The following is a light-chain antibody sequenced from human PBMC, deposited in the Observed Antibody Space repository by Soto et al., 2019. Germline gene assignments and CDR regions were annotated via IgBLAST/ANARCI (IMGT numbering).Light chain of an antibody. J-gene: IGKJ4*01. CDR1: QSVSSY. CDR2: DAS. CDR3: QQRSNWPPD. V-gene: IGKV3-11*01. Sequence: EIVLTQSPATLSLSPGERATLSCRASQSVSSYLAWYQQKPGQAPRLLIYDASNRATGIPARFSGSGSGTDFTLTISRLEPEDFAVYYCQQRSNWPPDFGGGTKVEIK.